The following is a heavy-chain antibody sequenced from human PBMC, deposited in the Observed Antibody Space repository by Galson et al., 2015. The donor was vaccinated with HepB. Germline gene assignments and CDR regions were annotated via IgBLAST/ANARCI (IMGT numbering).Heavy chain of an antibody. D-gene: IGHD3-3*01. Sequence: LSLTCTVSGGSISNNGSYWGWIRQPPGKGLEWIGNIYYRGSTYYSPSLKSRATISVDTSNNQFSLRLSSVTAADTAVYYCARLDVIRIFGVISYWGQGSLVTVSS. V-gene: IGHV4-39*01. J-gene: IGHJ4*02. CDR1: GGSISNNGSY. CDR3: ARLDVIRIFGVISY. CDR2: IYYRGST.